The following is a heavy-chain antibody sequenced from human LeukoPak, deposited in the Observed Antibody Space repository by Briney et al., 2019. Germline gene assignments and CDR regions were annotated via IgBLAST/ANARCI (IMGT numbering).Heavy chain of an antibody. J-gene: IGHJ4*02. CDR2: IYYSGST. V-gene: IGHV4-39*01. D-gene: IGHD3-22*01. Sequence: SETLSLTCTVSGGSISSSSYYWGWIRQPPGKGLEWIVSIYYSGSTYYNPSLRSRVTISVDTSKNQFSLTLSSVTAADTAVYYCARQGERYYYDSSGYYYYFDYWGQGTLVTVSS. CDR1: GGSISSSSYY. CDR3: ARQGERYYYDSSGYYYYFDY.